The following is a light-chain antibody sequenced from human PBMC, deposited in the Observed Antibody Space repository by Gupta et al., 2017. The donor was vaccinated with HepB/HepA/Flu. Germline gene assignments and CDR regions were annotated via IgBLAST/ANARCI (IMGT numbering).Light chain of an antibody. CDR2: GSS. CDR3: QHQNYWPLT. Sequence: EIVLTQSPATLSLSPGERATLSCWASQSVSSNLAWYQQKRGQAPRLLMYGSSNRAAGIPARFSGSGSGTDFTLTISRLEPEDFAVYYCQHQNYWPLTFGRGTKVDI. J-gene: IGKJ4*01. V-gene: IGKV3-11*01. CDR1: QSVSSN.